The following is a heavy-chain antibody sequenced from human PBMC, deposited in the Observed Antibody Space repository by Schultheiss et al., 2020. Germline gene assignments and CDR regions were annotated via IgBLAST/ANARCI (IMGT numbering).Heavy chain of an antibody. CDR2: ISSSSSSI. CDR1: GFAFSRYD. J-gene: IGHJ5*02. CDR3: AKVVQVWFDP. V-gene: IGHV3-48*01. D-gene: IGHD6-6*01. Sequence: GGSLRLSCTASGFAFSRYDMHWVRQAPGKGLEWVSYISSSSSSIYYADYVKGRFTISRDNSKSTLYLQMNSLTPEDTALYYCAKVVQVWFDPWGQGTLVTVSS.